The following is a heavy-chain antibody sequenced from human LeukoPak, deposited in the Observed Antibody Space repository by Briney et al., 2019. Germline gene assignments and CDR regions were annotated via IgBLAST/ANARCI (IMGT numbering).Heavy chain of an antibody. CDR1: GGSISSYY. V-gene: IGHV4-4*07. D-gene: IGHD3-16*02. Sequence: SETLSLTCTVSGGSISSYYWSWIRQPAGQGLEWIGRIYTSGSTNYNPSLKSRVTMSVDTSKNQFSLKLSSVTAADTAVYYCARGYDYVWGSYPNNWFDPWGQGTLVTVSS. CDR2: IYTSGST. CDR3: ARGYDYVWGSYPNNWFDP. J-gene: IGHJ5*02.